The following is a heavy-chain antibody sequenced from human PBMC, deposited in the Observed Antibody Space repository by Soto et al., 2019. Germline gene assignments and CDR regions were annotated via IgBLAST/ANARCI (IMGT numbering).Heavy chain of an antibody. J-gene: IGHJ3*02. D-gene: IGHD7-27*01. V-gene: IGHV4-39*01. CDR1: GGSISSSSYY. CDR3: ARHFNGGFANDAFDI. Sequence: SETLSLTCTVSGGSISSSSYYWGWIRQPPGKGLEWIGSIYYSGSTYYNPSLKSRVTISVDTSKNQFSLKLSSVTAADTAVYYCARHFNGGFANDAFDIWGQGTMVTVSS. CDR2: IYYSGST.